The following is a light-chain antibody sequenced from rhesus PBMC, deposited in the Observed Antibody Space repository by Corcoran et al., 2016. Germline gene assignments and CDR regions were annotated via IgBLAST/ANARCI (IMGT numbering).Light chain of an antibody. Sequence: SSELTQPPSVSAASGQTARITCERDKIGDQNVHWYQQKPLQAPLLVIYEHNKRPSGIPERFTGSTSGNTATLTIGGVEAGDEADYYCQVWDIRRNYIFGPGTRLSVL. V-gene: IGLV3-25*02. CDR3: QVWDIRRNYI. J-gene: IGLJ1*01. CDR2: EHN. CDR1: KIGDQN.